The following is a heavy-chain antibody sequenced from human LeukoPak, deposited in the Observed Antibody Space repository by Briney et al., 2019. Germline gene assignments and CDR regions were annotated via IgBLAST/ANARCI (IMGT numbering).Heavy chain of an antibody. D-gene: IGHD2-2*02. Sequence: SQTLSLTCAISGDSVSSNSAAWNWIRQSPSRGLEWLGRTYYRSKWYNDYAVSVKSRITINPDTSKNQFSLQLNSVTPEDTAVYYCARDQVEYQLLYYNWFEPWGQGTLVTVSS. CDR2: TYYRSKWYN. V-gene: IGHV6-1*01. CDR3: ARDQVEYQLLYYNWFEP. J-gene: IGHJ5*02. CDR1: GDSVSSNSAA.